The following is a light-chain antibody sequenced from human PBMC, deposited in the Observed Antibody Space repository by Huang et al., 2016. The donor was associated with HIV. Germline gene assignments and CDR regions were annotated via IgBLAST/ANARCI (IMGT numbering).Light chain of an antibody. CDR1: QTISSH. J-gene: IGKJ2*01. CDR2: AAS. Sequence: DIQMTQSPSSLSASVGDRVNITCRASQTISSHLNWYQHKAWKAPNRLIYAASSLQNGVPSRFSCSGSGTDFTLTISSLQPEDFATYFCQQSYRSYTFGQGTKLEIK. V-gene: IGKV1-39*01. CDR3: QQSYRSYT.